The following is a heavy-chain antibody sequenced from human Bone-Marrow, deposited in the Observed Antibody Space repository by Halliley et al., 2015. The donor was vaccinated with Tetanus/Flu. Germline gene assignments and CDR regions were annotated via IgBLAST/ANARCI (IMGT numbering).Heavy chain of an antibody. J-gene: IGHJ4*02. Sequence: LRLSCTVSGGSITSDSFYWSWIRQDPRKGLEWIGYIFHSGYAYYNPSLRSRLSISVDTSKNQFSLRLTSVTAADTAVYYCARSGVEVLLDHWGQGTLVTVSS. D-gene: IGHD3-10*01. CDR1: GGSITSDSFY. CDR2: IFHSGYA. V-gene: IGHV4-31*03. CDR3: ARSGVEVLLDH.